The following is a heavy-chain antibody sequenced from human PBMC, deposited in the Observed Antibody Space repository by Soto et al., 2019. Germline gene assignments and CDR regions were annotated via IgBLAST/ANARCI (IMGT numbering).Heavy chain of an antibody. J-gene: IGHJ5*02. D-gene: IGHD3-16*02. V-gene: IGHV1-8*01. CDR1: GYTFTSYD. CDR2: MNPNSGNT. CDR3: ARGKYDYVWGSYRPGWFDP. Sequence: QVQLVQSGAEVKKPGASVKVSCKASGYTFTSYDINWVRQATGLGLEWMGWMNPNSGNTGYAQKFQGRVTMTRNTSISTAYMELSSLRSEDTAVYYCARGKYDYVWGSYRPGWFDPWGQGTLVTVSS.